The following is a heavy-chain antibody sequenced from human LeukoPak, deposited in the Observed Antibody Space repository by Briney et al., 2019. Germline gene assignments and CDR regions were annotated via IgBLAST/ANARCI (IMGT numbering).Heavy chain of an antibody. Sequence: GGSLRLSCAASGFPFSSYAMRCVRQAPGEGLEWVSAISGSGGSTYYADSVKGRFTISRDNSKNTLYLQMNSLRAEDTAVYYCAKDDWLDPWGQGTLVTVSS. J-gene: IGHJ5*02. CDR3: AKDDWLDP. CDR2: ISGSGGST. CDR1: GFPFSSYA. V-gene: IGHV3-23*01.